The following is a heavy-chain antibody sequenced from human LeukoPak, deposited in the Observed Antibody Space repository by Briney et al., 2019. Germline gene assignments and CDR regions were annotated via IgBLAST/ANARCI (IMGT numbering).Heavy chain of an antibody. CDR3: ARGRRYCSGGSCYPYYFDY. Sequence: ASVKVSCKAPGYTFTSYDINWVRQATGQGLEWMGWMNPNSGNTGYAQKFQGRVTMTRNTSISTAYMELSSLRSEDTAVYYCARGRRYCSGGSCYPYYFDYWGQGTLVTVSS. CDR2: MNPNSGNT. V-gene: IGHV1-8*01. CDR1: GYTFTSYD. D-gene: IGHD2-15*01. J-gene: IGHJ4*02.